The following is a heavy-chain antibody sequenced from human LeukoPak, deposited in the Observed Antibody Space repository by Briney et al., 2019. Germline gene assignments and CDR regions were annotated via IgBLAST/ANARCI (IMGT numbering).Heavy chain of an antibody. D-gene: IGHD1-20*01. V-gene: IGHV7-4-1*02. Sequence: PGASVKVSCKASGYTFTDYPMNWVRQAPGQGLEWMGWINTDTGNPTYAQGFTGHYVFSLDTSVSTAYLQINSLKAEDTAVYYCARAGLTGSKVAFDVWGQGTMVTVSS. CDR3: ARAGLTGSKVAFDV. CDR1: GYTFTDYP. CDR2: INTDTGNP. J-gene: IGHJ3*01.